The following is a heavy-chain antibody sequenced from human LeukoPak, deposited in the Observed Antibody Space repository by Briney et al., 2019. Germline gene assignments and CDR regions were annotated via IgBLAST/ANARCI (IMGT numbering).Heavy chain of an antibody. J-gene: IGHJ4*02. CDR1: GFTVSSNY. Sequence: GGSLRLSCAASGFTVSSNYMSWVRQAPGKGLEWVSVIYSGGNTYYADSVKGRFTISRDNAKNTLYLQMNSLRGEDTAVYYCARDGSSGWYVRHYFDYWGQGTLVTVSS. CDR3: ARDGSSGWYVRHYFDY. D-gene: IGHD6-19*01. CDR2: IYSGGNT. V-gene: IGHV3-53*01.